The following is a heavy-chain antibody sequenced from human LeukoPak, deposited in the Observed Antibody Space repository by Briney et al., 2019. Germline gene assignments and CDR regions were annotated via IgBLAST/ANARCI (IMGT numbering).Heavy chain of an antibody. CDR3: ARDSHIPCRFRCSYYYYGMDV. Sequence: GGSLRLSCAASGFTFSSYAMSWVRQAPGKGLEWVSAISGSGGSTYYADSVKGRFTISRDNSKNTLYLQMNSLRAEDTAVYYCARDSHIPCRFRCSYYYYGMDVWGQGTTVTVSS. V-gene: IGHV3-23*01. CDR2: ISGSGGST. CDR1: GFTFSSYA. D-gene: IGHD4/OR15-4a*01. J-gene: IGHJ6*02.